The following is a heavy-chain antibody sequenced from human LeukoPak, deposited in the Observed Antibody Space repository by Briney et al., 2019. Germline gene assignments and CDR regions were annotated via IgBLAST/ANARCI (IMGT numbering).Heavy chain of an antibody. CDR1: GYTFTVYY. CDR3: ARVNFSSALRGVFDP. Sequence: ASVKVSFTASGYTFTVYYMHWVRQAPGQGLEWMGWINPNSGGTNYAQKFQGRVTMTKDTSISTAYMELSRLRSDDTAVYYCARVNFSSALRGVFDPWGQGTLVTVSS. V-gene: IGHV1-2*02. J-gene: IGHJ5*02. CDR2: INPNSGGT. D-gene: IGHD3-22*01.